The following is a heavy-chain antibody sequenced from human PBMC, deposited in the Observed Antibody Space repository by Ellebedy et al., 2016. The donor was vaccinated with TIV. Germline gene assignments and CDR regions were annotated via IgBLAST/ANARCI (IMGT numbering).Heavy chain of an antibody. V-gene: IGHV3-30*03. J-gene: IGHJ2*01. Sequence: GESLKISCATSGFTFSPYGMHWVRQAPGKGLEWVATISYDGSNKYYGDSVKGRFTISRDNSKNTLYLQVDSLRAEDTAVYYCAREVVDTVSTDWYFDLWGRGTLVTVSS. CDR1: GFTFSPYG. CDR3: AREVVDTVSTDWYFDL. D-gene: IGHD5/OR15-5a*01. CDR2: ISYDGSNK.